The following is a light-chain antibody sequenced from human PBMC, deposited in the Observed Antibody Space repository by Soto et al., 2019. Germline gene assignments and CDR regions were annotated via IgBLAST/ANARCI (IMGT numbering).Light chain of an antibody. V-gene: IGLV4-60*02. CDR1: SGHSSYI. CDR2: LEGSGSY. Sequence: QLVLTQSSSASASLGSSVKLTCTLSSGHSSYIIAWHQQQPGKAPRYLMKLEGSGSYNKGSGVPDRFSGSSSGADRYLTISNLQFADEADYYCETWDSNTVVFGGGTKVTVL. J-gene: IGLJ2*01. CDR3: ETWDSNTVV.